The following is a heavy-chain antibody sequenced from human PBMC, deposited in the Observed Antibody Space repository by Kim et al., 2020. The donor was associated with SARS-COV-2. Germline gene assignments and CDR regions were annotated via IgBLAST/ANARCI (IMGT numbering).Heavy chain of an antibody. CDR2: ISGSGGST. D-gene: IGHD6-19*01. CDR1: GFTFNTYA. J-gene: IGHJ6*02. CDR3: AKWYISGWYTSYYGMDV. Sequence: GGSLRLSCATSGFTFNTYAMTWVRQAPGKGLEWVSAISGSGGSTYYADSVKGRFTISRDNSKNTLYLQMNSLRAEDTAGYYCAKWYISGWYTSYYGMDVWGQGTTVTVSS. V-gene: IGHV3-23*01.